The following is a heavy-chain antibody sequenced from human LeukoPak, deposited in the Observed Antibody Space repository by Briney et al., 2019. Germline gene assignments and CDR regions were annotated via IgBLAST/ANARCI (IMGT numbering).Heavy chain of an antibody. D-gene: IGHD1-26*01. Sequence: SQTLSLTCTVSGGSISSGDYYWRWIRQPPGKGLEWIGYIYYSGTTYYTPSLKSRVSISVDTSKNQFSLKLSSVTAADTAVYYCAREGGTPPWFDPWGQGTLVIASS. CDR1: GGSISSGDYY. CDR2: IYYSGTT. CDR3: AREGGTPPWFDP. J-gene: IGHJ5*02. V-gene: IGHV4-30-4*01.